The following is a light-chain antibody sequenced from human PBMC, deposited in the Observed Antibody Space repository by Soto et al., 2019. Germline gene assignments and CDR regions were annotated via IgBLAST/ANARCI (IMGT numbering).Light chain of an antibody. V-gene: IGLV2-14*01. CDR2: EVS. Sequence: QSVLTQPASVSGSPGQSTTISCTGTSSDVGGYNYVSWYQQHPGKAPKLMIYEVSSRPSGVSNRFSGYKSGNKASLTISGLQAEDEADSYCSSYTSSSTLYVFGTGTKGTVL. CDR3: SSYTSSSTLYV. CDR1: SSDVGGYNY. J-gene: IGLJ1*01.